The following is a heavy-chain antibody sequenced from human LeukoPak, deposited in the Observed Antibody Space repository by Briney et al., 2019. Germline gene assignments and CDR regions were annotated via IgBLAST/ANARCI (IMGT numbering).Heavy chain of an antibody. CDR1: GGSFSDYY. CDR2: INHSGST. J-gene: IGHJ3*02. D-gene: IGHD3-3*01. Sequence: SETLSLTCAVYGGSFSDYYWSWIRQPPGKGLEWIGEINHSGSTNYNPSLKSRVTTSVDTSKNQFSLKLSSVTAADTAVYYCARVQRITIFGVVRKYAFDIWGQGTMVTVSS. CDR3: ARVQRITIFGVVRKYAFDI. V-gene: IGHV4-34*01.